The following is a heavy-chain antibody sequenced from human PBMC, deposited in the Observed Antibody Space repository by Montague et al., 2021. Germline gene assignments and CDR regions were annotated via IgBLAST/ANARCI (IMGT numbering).Heavy chain of an antibody. Sequence: SETLSLTCTVSGASITSNIYYWGWTRQSPGKGLEWIGSIYYSGNSFYQPSLKSRITMAVDTPKNQFSLKLSSVTAADTAIYYCARVLSSWYVGWFDPWGQGTLVTVSS. CDR3: ARVLSSWYVGWFDP. J-gene: IGHJ5*02. D-gene: IGHD6-13*01. CDR1: GASITSNIYY. V-gene: IGHV4-39*07. CDR2: IYYSGNS.